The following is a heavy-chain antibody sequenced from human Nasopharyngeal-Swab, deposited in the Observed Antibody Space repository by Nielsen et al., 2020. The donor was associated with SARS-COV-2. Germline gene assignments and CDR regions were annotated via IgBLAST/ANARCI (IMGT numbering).Heavy chain of an antibody. CDR3: ASSLGYCSSTSCPRGWFDP. V-gene: IGHV1-18*01. CDR1: GYTFTSYG. J-gene: IGHJ5*02. D-gene: IGHD2-2*01. Sequence: ASVKVSCKASGYTFTSYGISWVRQAPGQGLEWMGWISAYNGNTNYAQKLQGRVTMTTDTSTSTAYMELRSLRSDDTAVYYCASSLGYCSSTSCPRGWFDPWGQGTLVTVSS. CDR2: ISAYNGNT.